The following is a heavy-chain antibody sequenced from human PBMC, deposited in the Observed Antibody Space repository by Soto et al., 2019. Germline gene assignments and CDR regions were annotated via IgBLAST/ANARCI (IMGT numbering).Heavy chain of an antibody. Sequence: TLSLTCTVSGASISSGDYFWSWIRQSPGKGLEWIGYIYDSGSSYYNPSLKSRVTVSVDTSKNQFSLKLRSVTAADTAVYYCAREKGYISGPKNFDYWGQGTLVTVSS. CDR3: AREKGYISGPKNFDY. D-gene: IGHD5-12*01. V-gene: IGHV4-30-4*01. CDR1: GASISSGDYF. J-gene: IGHJ4*02. CDR2: IYDSGSS.